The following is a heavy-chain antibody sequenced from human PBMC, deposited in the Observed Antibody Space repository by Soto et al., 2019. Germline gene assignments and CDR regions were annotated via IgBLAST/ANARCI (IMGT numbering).Heavy chain of an antibody. J-gene: IGHJ4*02. CDR2: IYYSGST. D-gene: IGHD3-10*01. CDR1: GGSISSGDYY. Sequence: SETLSLTCTVSGGSISSGDYYWSWIRQPPGKGLEWIGYIYYSGSTYYNPSLKSRVTISVDTSKNQFSLKLSSVTAADTAVYYCASSRNREVRGVIFDYWGQGTLVTVSS. V-gene: IGHV4-30-4*01. CDR3: ASSRNREVRGVIFDY.